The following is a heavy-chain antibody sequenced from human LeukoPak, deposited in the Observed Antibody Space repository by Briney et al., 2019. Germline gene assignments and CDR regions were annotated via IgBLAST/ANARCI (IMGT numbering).Heavy chain of an antibody. D-gene: IGHD5-18*01. CDR1: GFTVSNNY. Sequence: GGSLRLSCAASGFTVSNNYMSWVRQAPGKGLEWVAVISYDGSNKYYADSVKGRFTISRDNSKNTLYLQMNSLRAEDTAVYYCARGRGYSYGYIDYWGQGTLVTVSS. J-gene: IGHJ4*02. V-gene: IGHV3-30*03. CDR3: ARGRGYSYGYIDY. CDR2: ISYDGSNK.